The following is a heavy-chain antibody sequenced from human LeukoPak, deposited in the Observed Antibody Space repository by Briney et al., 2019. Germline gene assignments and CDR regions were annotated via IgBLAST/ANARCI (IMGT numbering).Heavy chain of an antibody. J-gene: IGHJ6*02. CDR1: GFTFSSYG. V-gene: IGHV3-30*18. Sequence: GGSLRLSCAASGFTFSSYGMHWVRQAPGKGLEWVAVISYDGSNKYCADSVKGRYTISRDNSKNTLYLQMNSLRAEDTAVYYCAKDQVTMVRGVTTRLKYYYYGMDVWGQGTTVTVSS. CDR3: AKDQVTMVRGVTTRLKYYYYGMDV. D-gene: IGHD3-10*01. CDR2: ISYDGSNK.